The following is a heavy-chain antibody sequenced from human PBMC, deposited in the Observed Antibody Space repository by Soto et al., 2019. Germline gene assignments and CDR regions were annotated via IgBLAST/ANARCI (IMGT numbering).Heavy chain of an antibody. D-gene: IGHD2-15*01. CDR3: ASGKSQMTQDRMGFYYYMDV. Sequence: QVQLVQSGAEVKKPGSSVRISCAASGATFNDYTFTWVRRAPGQGLEWMGRVIPLLHASNYAEKVQDRVTSTDDRSTSTVYMELSGLKSEDSAIYYCASGKSQMTQDRMGFYYYMDVWGKGTTVTVSS. CDR2: VIPLLHAS. CDR1: GATFNDYT. V-gene: IGHV1-69*08. J-gene: IGHJ6*03.